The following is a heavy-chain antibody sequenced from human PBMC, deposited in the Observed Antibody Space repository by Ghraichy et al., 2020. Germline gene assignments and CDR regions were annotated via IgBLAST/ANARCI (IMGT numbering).Heavy chain of an antibody. CDR3: ARDMFGSGTTN. J-gene: IGHJ4*02. CDR1: GESFETNY. CDR2: ISGSGSA. V-gene: IGHV4-4*07. Sequence: SETLSLTCTVSGESFETNYWSWIWQSAEKTLEWIGRISGSGSAKYNPSFKTRVTMSVDPSKNQFFLNVNSVTAADTAIYYCARDMFGSGTTNWGQGILVSVSS. D-gene: IGHD3-10*01.